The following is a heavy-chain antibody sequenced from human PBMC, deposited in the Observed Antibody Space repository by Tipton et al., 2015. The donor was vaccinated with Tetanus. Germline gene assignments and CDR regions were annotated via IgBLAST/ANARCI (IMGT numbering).Heavy chain of an antibody. J-gene: IGHJ4*02. CDR1: GGSFSDFY. Sequence: TLSLTCAVSGGSFSDFYWSWIRQVPGQGLVWIGEINHSGTANKNPSLKSRVTMSVDTSNKQFSLSLDSVTAADTAVYFCARLREIVSRSGWAFDYWGQGILVTVSS. D-gene: IGHD5/OR15-5a*01. V-gene: IGHV4-34*01. CDR3: ARLREIVSRSGWAFDY. CDR2: INHSGTA.